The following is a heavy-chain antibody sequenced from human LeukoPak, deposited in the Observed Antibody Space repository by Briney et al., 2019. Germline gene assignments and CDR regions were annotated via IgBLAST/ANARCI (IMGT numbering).Heavy chain of an antibody. J-gene: IGHJ5*02. Sequence: GGSLRLSCEASGFNFNTYSMAWVRQAPGKGLEWVSAISGSGGSTYYADSVKGRFTISRDNSKNTLYLQMNSLRAEDTAVYYCAKGSGAWVAVAEWFDPWGQGTLVTVSS. CDR2: ISGSGGST. CDR3: AKGSGAWVAVAEWFDP. D-gene: IGHD6-19*01. V-gene: IGHV3-23*01. CDR1: GFNFNTYS.